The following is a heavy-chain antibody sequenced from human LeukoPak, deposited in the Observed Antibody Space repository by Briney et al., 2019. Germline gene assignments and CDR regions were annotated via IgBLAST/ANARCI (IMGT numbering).Heavy chain of an antibody. CDR1: GAPVNSDTYS. CDR3: ASNVVTASEDYFDY. D-gene: IGHD2-21*02. CDR2: IYYSGNT. V-gene: IGHV4-30-4*08. J-gene: IGHJ4*02. Sequence: SQTLSLTCSVSGAPVNSDTYSWSWIRQPPGKGLEWIGFIYYSGNTLYNPSLKSRVNMVMDTSKNQISLRLTSVTAADAAVYYCASNVVTASEDYFDYWGQGTLVTVSS.